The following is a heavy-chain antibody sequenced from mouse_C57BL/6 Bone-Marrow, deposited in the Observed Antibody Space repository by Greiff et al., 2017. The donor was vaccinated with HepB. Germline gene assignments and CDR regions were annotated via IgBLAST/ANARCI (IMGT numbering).Heavy chain of an antibody. J-gene: IGHJ4*01. CDR3: ARGWLPLYYYAMDY. D-gene: IGHD2-3*01. Sequence: VKLQQPGAELVKPGASVRLSCKASGYTFTSYWMHWVKQRPGRGLEWIGRIDPNSGGTKYNEKFKGKATLTVDKPSSTAYMQLSSLTSEDSAVYECARGWLPLYYYAMDYWGQGTSVTVTS. CDR2: IDPNSGGT. V-gene: IGHV1-72*01. CDR1: GYTFTSYW.